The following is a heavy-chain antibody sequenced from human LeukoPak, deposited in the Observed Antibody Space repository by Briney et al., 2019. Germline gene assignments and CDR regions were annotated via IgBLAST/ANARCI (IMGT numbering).Heavy chain of an antibody. J-gene: IGHJ5*02. Sequence: SETLSLTCTVSGGSISSSSYYWGWIRQPPGKGLEWIGYIDYGGSTNYNPSLKSRVIISADTSKNQFSLRVSSVTAADTAVYYCAREEERYCSGTSCYTFGFDPWGQGTLVTVSS. CDR2: IDYGGST. CDR3: AREEERYCSGTSCYTFGFDP. V-gene: IGHV4-61*01. D-gene: IGHD2-2*02. CDR1: GGSISSSSYY.